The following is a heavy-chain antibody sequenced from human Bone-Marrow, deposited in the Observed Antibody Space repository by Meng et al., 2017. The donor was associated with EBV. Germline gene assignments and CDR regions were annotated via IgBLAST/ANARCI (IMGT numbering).Heavy chain of an antibody. V-gene: IGHV1-18*01. CDR3: ARFGPCIAGKGGDY. CDR1: CYTFTSYG. CDR2: ISAYNGNT. J-gene: IGHJ4*02. D-gene: IGHD6-13*01. Sequence: GQWGPAGSEVNKAWASVNVSCKSSCYTFTSYGISWVRQAPEQGREWMGWISAYNGNTHYEQKLQGKVTMTTDTSTSTAYMELRSLRSDDTAVYYWARFGPCIAGKGGDYWGQGTLVTVSS.